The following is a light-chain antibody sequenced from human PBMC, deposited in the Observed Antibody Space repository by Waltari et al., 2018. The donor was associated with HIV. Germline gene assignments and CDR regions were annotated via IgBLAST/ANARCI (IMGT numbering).Light chain of an antibody. CDR2: RDN. J-gene: IGLJ1*01. CDR3: AAWDDSLRGSYV. CDR1: SFNIGRNF. V-gene: IGLV1-47*01. Sequence: QSVLTQPPSASGTPGQRVIISCSGSSFNIGRNFVSWYQQLPGTAPKVLIFRDNQRTSGVPDRFSGSKSGASASLAISGLRSEDEADYYCAAWDDSLRGSYVFGPGTKVTVL.